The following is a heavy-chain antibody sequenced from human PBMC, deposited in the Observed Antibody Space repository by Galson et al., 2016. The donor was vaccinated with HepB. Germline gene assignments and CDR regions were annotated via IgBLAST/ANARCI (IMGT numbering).Heavy chain of an antibody. CDR2: IYTSGIT. CDR3: ARSGGFRGDGYNYFFDF. D-gene: IGHD5-24*01. J-gene: IGHJ4*02. CDR1: GGSITSANYY. Sequence: TLSLTCSVSGGSITSANYYCSWIRQPAGKGLEWIGRIYTSGITSYNPSLKSRVTMSVDTSRNQFSLKLSDVTAADTALYYCARSGGFRGDGYNYFFDFWGQGTLVTVSS. V-gene: IGHV4-61*02.